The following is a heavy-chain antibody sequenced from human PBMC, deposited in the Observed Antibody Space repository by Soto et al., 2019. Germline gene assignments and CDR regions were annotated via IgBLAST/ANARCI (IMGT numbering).Heavy chain of an antibody. CDR1: GFTFSSYA. CDR3: AKGGYGPYYYYYMDV. CDR2: ISGSGGST. D-gene: IGHD5-12*01. J-gene: IGHJ6*03. V-gene: IGHV3-23*01. Sequence: EVQLLESGGGLVQPGGSLRLSCAASGFTFSSYAMSWVRQAPGKGLEWVSAISGSGGSTYYADSGKGRFTITRDNSKNTLYLKMNSLRAEDTAVYYCAKGGYGPYYYYYMDVWGKGTTVTVSS.